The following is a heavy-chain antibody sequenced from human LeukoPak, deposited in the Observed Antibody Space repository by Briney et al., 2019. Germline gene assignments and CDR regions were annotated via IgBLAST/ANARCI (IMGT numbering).Heavy chain of an antibody. Sequence: GASVKVSCKAYAYTFTSYGISWVRQAPGQGLEWMGWISAYNGNTNYAQKLQGRVTMTTDTSTSTAYMELRSLRSDDTAVYYCARTLIAVAGYNWFDPWGQGTLVTVS. CDR1: AYTFTSYG. J-gene: IGHJ5*02. CDR2: ISAYNGNT. V-gene: IGHV1-18*01. D-gene: IGHD6-19*01. CDR3: ARTLIAVAGYNWFDP.